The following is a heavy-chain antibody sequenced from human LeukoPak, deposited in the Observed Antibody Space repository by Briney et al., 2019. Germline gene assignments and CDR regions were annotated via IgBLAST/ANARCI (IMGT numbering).Heavy chain of an antibody. V-gene: IGHV3-11*01. CDR3: ARDWGSPHSAYDWGHLDY. CDR2: INSNGYTI. CDR1: GFSFSDSY. Sequence: GGSLRLSCAGSGFSFSDSYMTWIRQAPGEGLEWISNINSNGYTIYYADSVKGRFTISRDNTKSSLYLQMNGLRVEDTAVYYCARDWGSPHSAYDWGHLDYWGHGTLVVVSS. D-gene: IGHD5-12*01. J-gene: IGHJ4*01.